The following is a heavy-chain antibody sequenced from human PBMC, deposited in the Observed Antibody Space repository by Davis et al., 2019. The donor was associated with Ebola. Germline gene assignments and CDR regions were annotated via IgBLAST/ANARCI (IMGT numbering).Heavy chain of an antibody. Sequence: MPSETLSLTCTVSGGSISSYYWSWIRQPQGKGREWIGYIYYSGSTNYNPSLKSRVTISVDTSKNQFSLKLSSVTAADTAVYYCARVVAVAGTAGFGYYYYGMDVWGQGTTVTVSS. CDR3: ARVVAVAGTAGFGYYYYGMDV. V-gene: IGHV4-59*01. CDR2: IYYSGST. J-gene: IGHJ6*02. CDR1: GGSISSYY. D-gene: IGHD6-19*01.